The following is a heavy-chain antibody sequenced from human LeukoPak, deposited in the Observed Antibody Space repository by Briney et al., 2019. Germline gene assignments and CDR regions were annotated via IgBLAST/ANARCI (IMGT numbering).Heavy chain of an antibody. Sequence: KPGRSLRLSCAASGFTFSSYSMNWVRQAPGKGLEWVSSISSSYIYYADSVKGRFTISRDNAKNSLYLQMNSLRAEDTAVYYCARDGRGFLEWLSNQNYYYYGMDVWGQGTTVTVSS. CDR1: GFTFSSYS. D-gene: IGHD3-3*01. J-gene: IGHJ6*02. CDR2: ISSSYI. CDR3: ARDGRGFLEWLSNQNYYYYGMDV. V-gene: IGHV3-21*01.